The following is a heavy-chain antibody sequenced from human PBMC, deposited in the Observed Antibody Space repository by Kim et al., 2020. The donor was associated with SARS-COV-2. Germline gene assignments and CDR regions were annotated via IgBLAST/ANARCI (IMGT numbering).Heavy chain of an antibody. V-gene: IGHV3-74*01. J-gene: IGHJ4*02. CDR1: GFTFRTYY. D-gene: IGHD3-16*01. CDR2: SKGDGSRT. Sequence: GGSLRLSCAASGFTFRTYYMHWVRQVPGKWLVWVSRSKGDGSRTDYAASVKGRFTISRDNPNNMLYLQMNSLRAEDTAMYYCARENWGPDYWGQGALVTVSS. CDR3: ARENWGPDY.